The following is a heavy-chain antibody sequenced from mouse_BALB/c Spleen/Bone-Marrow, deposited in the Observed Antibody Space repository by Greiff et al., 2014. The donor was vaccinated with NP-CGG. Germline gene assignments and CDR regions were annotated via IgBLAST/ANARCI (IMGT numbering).Heavy chain of an antibody. V-gene: IGHV14-3*02. D-gene: IGHD1-1*01. CDR2: IDPANGNT. CDR3: ASSYYGSSLFAY. Sequence: EVKLQESGAELVKPGASVKLSCTASGFNIKDTYMHWVKQRPEQGLEWIGRIDPANGNTKYDPKFQGKATITADTSSNTAYLQLRSLTSEDTAVYYCASSYYGSSLFAYWGQGTLVTVSA. CDR1: GFNIKDTY. J-gene: IGHJ3*01.